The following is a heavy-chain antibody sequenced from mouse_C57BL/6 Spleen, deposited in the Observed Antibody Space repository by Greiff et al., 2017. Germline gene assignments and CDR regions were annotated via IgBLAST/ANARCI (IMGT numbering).Heavy chain of an antibody. CDR2: IYWDDDN. CDR3: ARPRQDYARDY. J-gene: IGHJ4*01. CDR1: GLSLRPSGMG. D-gene: IGHD3-2*01. V-gene: IGHV8-12*01. Sequence: QVTLKECGPGILQSSQTLSLTCSFSGLSLRPSGMGVSWIRQPSGKGLEWLAHIYWDDDNRYNPSLKGRLTISNDTSRNQVFLKITSVDTADTATTYCARPRQDYARDYWGQGTSVTVSS.